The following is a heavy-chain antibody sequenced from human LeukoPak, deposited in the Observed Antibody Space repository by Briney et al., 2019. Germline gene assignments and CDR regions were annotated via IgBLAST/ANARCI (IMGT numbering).Heavy chain of an antibody. Sequence: GGSLRLSCAASGFTFSSYAMSWVRQAPGKGLEWVSAISGSGGSTYYADSVKGRFTISRDNSKNTLYLQMNSLRAEDTAVYYCATSLNIVVVPAAIVHAFDIWGQGTMVTVSS. D-gene: IGHD2-2*01. J-gene: IGHJ3*02. CDR1: GFTFSSYA. CDR3: ATSLNIVVVPAAIVHAFDI. CDR2: ISGSGGST. V-gene: IGHV3-23*01.